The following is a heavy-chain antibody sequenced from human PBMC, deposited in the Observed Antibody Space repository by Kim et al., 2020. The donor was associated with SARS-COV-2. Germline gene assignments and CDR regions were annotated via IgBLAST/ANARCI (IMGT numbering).Heavy chain of an antibody. D-gene: IGHD6-19*01. Sequence: GGSLRLSCAASGFTFSSYGMHWVRQAPGKGLEWVAVIWYDGSNKYYADSVKGRFTISRDNSKNTLYLQMNSLRAEDTAVYYCAREGQWLTSGLDYWGQGTLVTLSS. V-gene: IGHV3-33*01. J-gene: IGHJ4*02. CDR2: IWYDGSNK. CDR1: GFTFSSYG. CDR3: AREGQWLTSGLDY.